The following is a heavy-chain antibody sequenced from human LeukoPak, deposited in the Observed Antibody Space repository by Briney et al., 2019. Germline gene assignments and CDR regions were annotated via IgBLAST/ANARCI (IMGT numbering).Heavy chain of an antibody. CDR2: IYYSGST. D-gene: IGHD1-26*01. CDR3: ASQGEPLNGFDY. CDR1: GGSISSYY. V-gene: IGHV4-59*08. J-gene: IGHJ4*02. Sequence: SETLSLTCTVSGGSISSYYWSWIRQPPGKGLEWIGYIYYSGSTNYNPSLKSRVTISVDTSKNQFSLKLSSVTAADTAVYYCASQGEPLNGFDYWGQGTLVTVSS.